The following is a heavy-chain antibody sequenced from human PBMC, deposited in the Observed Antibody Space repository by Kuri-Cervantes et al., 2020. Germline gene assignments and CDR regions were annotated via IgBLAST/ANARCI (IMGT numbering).Heavy chain of an antibody. J-gene: IGHJ4*02. Sequence: GGSLRLSCAASGFTFSSYAMHWVRQAPGKGLEWVAVISYDGSNKYYADSVKGRFTISRDNSKNTLYLQMNSLRAEDTAVYYCAKGRSEVYSGGWYEVGDYWGQGTLVTVSS. CDR3: AKGRSEVYSGGWYEVGDY. V-gene: IGHV3-30-3*01. D-gene: IGHD6-19*01. CDR2: ISYDGSNK. CDR1: GFTFSSYA.